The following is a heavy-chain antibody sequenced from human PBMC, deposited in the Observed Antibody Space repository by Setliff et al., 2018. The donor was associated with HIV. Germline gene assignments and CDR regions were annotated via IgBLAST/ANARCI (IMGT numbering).Heavy chain of an antibody. J-gene: IGHJ4*02. V-gene: IGHV4-34*01. CDR3: SNWNTTVDADS. Sequence: PSETLSLTCAVYGGSVSGHYWGWFRQPPGKGLEWIGEITPTGDTNYIPSLKSRVAMSLDTSKNQFSQKLRSVTAADTAVYYCSNWNTTVDADSWGQGTLVTVSS. CDR1: GGSVSGHY. D-gene: IGHD1-1*01. CDR2: ITPTGDT.